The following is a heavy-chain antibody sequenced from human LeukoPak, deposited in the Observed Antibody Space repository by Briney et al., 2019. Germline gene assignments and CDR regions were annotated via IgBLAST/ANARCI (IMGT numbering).Heavy chain of an antibody. Sequence: GRSLSLSCAASGFTVRTIYMSWVRQAPAKGLEWVLVIYSGDSKLYADSVKGRFTITRDNSKNALYLQMNSLRAEDTAIYYCATYYDHGAGAFDIWGQGTTVTVSS. CDR2: IYSGDSK. CDR1: GFTVRTIY. CDR3: ATYYDHGAGAFDI. J-gene: IGHJ3*02. D-gene: IGHD3-3*01. V-gene: IGHV3-53*01.